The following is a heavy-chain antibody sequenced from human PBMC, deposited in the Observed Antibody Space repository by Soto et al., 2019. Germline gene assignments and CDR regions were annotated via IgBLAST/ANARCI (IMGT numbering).Heavy chain of an antibody. CDR3: ARDGPVCSGGSCYSLGDYGMDV. J-gene: IGHJ6*02. D-gene: IGHD2-15*01. CDR2: INSVGSST. CDR1: GFTFSSYW. V-gene: IGHV3-74*01. Sequence: LRLSCAASGFTFSSYWMHWVRQAPGKGLVWVSRINSVGSSTSYADSVKGRFTISRDNAKNTLYLQMNSLRAEDTAVYYCARDGPVCSGGSCYSLGDYGMDVWGQGTTVTVSS.